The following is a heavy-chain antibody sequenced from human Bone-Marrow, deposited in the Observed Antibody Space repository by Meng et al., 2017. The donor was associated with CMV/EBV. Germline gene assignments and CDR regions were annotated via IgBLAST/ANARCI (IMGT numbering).Heavy chain of an antibody. CDR2: IRHDGTNK. J-gene: IGHJ4*02. Sequence: GESLKISCAASGFRFDDYGMHWVRQTPGKGLEWVAFIRHDGTNKFYGASVKGRFTISRDNSKSTVYLQMNSLRPEETALYYCAKDLLLFGGPNAYFDQWGQGTLVTASS. CDR3: AKDLLLFGGPNAYFDQ. V-gene: IGHV3-30*02. D-gene: IGHD3-16*01. CDR1: GFRFDDYG.